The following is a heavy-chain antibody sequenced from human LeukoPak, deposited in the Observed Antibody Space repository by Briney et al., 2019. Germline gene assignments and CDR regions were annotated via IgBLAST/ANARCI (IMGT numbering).Heavy chain of an antibody. CDR2: ISAYNGNT. J-gene: IGHJ6*03. D-gene: IGHD6-6*01. CDR1: GYTFTSYG. CDR3: ARADGSSSINYYYLDV. V-gene: IGHV1-18*01. Sequence: ASVKVSCTASGYTFTSYGISWVRQAPGQGLEWMGWISAYNGNTNYAQKLQGRVTMTTDTSTSTAYMELRSLRSDDTAVYYCARADGSSSINYYYLDVWGKGTTVTVSS.